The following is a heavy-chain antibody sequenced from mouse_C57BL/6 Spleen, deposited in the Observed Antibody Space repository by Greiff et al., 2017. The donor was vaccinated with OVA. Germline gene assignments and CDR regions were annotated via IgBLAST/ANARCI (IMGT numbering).Heavy chain of an antibody. CDR1: GYSITSGYY. CDR3: ARDETGGFAY. J-gene: IGHJ3*01. V-gene: IGHV3-6*01. D-gene: IGHD4-1*01. CDR2: ISYDGSN. Sequence: DVQLQESGPGLVKPSQSLSLTCSVTGYSITSGYYWNWIRQFPGNKLEWMGYISYDGSNNYNQSLKNQISFTLDTSKNQFFLKLNSVTTEDTATYYCARDETGGFAYWGQGTLVTVSA.